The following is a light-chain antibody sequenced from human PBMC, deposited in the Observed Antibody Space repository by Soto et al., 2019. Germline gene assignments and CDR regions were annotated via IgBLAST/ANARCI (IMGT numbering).Light chain of an antibody. Sequence: ALTQPPSASGSPGQSVAISCTGTSSDVGGYNYVSWYQQHPGKAPKLVIYEVTKRPSGVPDRFSGSKSGNTASLTVSGLQADDEADYYCNSYGGSNNWVFGGGTKLTVL. CDR3: NSYGGSNNWV. V-gene: IGLV2-8*01. J-gene: IGLJ3*02. CDR2: EVT. CDR1: SSDVGGYNY.